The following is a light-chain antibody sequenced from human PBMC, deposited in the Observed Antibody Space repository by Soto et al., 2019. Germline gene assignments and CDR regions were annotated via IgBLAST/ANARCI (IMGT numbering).Light chain of an antibody. V-gene: IGKV3-20*01. CDR2: GAS. Sequence: EIVLTQSPGTLSLSSGERATLSCRASQSVSSNYLAWYQQKPGQAPRLLIYGASSRATGIPDRFSGSGSGTDFTLTISRLEPGDFAVYYCQQFDTSPPSTFGQGTRLEIK. CDR3: QQFDTSPPST. J-gene: IGKJ5*01. CDR1: QSVSSNY.